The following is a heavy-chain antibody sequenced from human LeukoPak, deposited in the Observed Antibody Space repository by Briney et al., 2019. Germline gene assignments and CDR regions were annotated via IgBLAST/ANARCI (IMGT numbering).Heavy chain of an antibody. D-gene: IGHD2-2*01. CDR2: ISGSGGST. Sequence: PGGSLRLSCAASGFTFSSYAMSWVRQVPGKGLEWVSTISGSGGSTVYADSVKGRFTISRDNSMSTLYLQMNSLRADDTAVYYCAKDRVVCSTTSCYPGFDYWGQGTLVTVSS. V-gene: IGHV3-23*01. J-gene: IGHJ4*02. CDR1: GFTFSSYA. CDR3: AKDRVVCSTTSCYPGFDY.